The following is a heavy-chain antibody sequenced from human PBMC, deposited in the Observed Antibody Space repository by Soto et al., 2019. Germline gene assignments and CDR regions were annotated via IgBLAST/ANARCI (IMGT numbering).Heavy chain of an antibody. CDR1: GGTFSSYA. CDR2: IIPIFGTA. CDR3: ARDPEYDGSAPAAGMDV. D-gene: IGHD3-10*01. J-gene: IGHJ6*02. V-gene: IGHV1-69*13. Sequence: ASVKVSCKASGGTFSSYAIIWVRQAPGQGLEWMGGIIPIFGTANYAQKFQGRVTITADESTSTAYMELSSLRSEDTAVYYCARDPEYDGSAPAAGMDVWGQGTTVTVSS.